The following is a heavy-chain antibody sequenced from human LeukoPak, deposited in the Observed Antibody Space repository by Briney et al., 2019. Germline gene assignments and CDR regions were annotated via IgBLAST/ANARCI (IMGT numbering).Heavy chain of an antibody. CDR1: GGSISSYY. CDR3: GRVRTGNTGSPEYFED. V-gene: IGHV4-59*01. Sequence: SETLSLTCTVSGGSISSYYWSWIRQPPGKGLEWIGYLFYSGNTNSNPSLKSRVTISADTSKNQFSLRLNSVTAADTAVYFCGRVRTGNTGSPEYFEDWGQGTLVTVSS. J-gene: IGHJ1*01. D-gene: IGHD5-12*01. CDR2: LFYSGNT.